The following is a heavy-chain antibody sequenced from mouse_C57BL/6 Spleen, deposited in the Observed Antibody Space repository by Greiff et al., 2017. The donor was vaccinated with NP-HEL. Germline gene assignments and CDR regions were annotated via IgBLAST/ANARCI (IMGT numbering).Heavy chain of an antibody. CDR1: GYAFSSSW. J-gene: IGHJ2*01. CDR3: ARRKTYSNYDVCDY. CDR2: IYPGDGDT. Sequence: VQLQQSGPELVKPGASVKISCKASGYAFSSSWMNWVKQRPGKGLEWIGRIYPGDGDTNYNGKFKGKATLTADKSSSTAYMQLSSLTSEDSAVYFCARRKTYSNYDVCDYWGQGTTLTVSS. V-gene: IGHV1-82*01. D-gene: IGHD2-5*01.